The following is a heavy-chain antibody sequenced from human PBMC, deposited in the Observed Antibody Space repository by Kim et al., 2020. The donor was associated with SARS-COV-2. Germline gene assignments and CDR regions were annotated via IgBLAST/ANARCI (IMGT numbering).Heavy chain of an antibody. CDR2: LSPFFGTP. CDR3: ARSDSSNRED. J-gene: IGHJ4*02. V-gene: IGHV1-69*13. Sequence: SVKVSCKASGGTLRNSTVYWVRQAPGQGLEWMGGLSPFFGTPTYAQRFRGRVTISADGSTSTSYMFLNGLSADDTAVYFCARSDSSNREDWGQGTLVTVSS. CDR1: GGTLRNST. D-gene: IGHD6-6*01.